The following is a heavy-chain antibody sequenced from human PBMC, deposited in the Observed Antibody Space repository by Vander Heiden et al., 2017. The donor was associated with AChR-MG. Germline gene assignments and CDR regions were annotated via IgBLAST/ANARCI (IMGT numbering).Heavy chain of an antibody. CDR1: GFTFSSSA. CDR2: ISGSGDST. V-gene: IGHV3-23*01. Sequence: EVQLLESGGGLVQPGGSLRLSCAASGFTFSSSAMSWVRQAPGKGLEWVSAISGSGDSTYYADSVKGRFTISRDTSKKTLSLQMNSLRVEDTAVYFCAKAGDSGTFSRLFPSWFDPWGQGTRVTVSS. J-gene: IGHJ5*02. CDR3: AKAGDSGTFSRLFPSWFDP. D-gene: IGHD3-10*01.